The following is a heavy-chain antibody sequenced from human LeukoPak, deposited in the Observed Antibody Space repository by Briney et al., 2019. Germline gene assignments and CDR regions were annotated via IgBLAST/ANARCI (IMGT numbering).Heavy chain of an antibody. D-gene: IGHD6-19*01. CDR2: MNPNSGNT. J-gene: IGHJ4*02. V-gene: IGHV1-8*01. Sequence: ASVKVSCKASGYTFTSYDINWVRQATGQGLEWMGWMNPNSGNTGYAQKFQGRVTMTRNTSISTAYMELSSLRSEDTAVYYCARGVSSGWYAKEYYFDYWGQGTLVTVSS. CDR1: GYTFTSYD. CDR3: ARGVSSGWYAKEYYFDY.